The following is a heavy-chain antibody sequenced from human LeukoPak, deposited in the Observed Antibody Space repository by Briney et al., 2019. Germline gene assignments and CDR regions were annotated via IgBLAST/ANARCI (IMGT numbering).Heavy chain of an antibody. D-gene: IGHD1-1*01. V-gene: IGHV3-23*01. CDR2: ISGSGDNT. CDR3: AKTAGTSGTTKYYYDY. Sequence: PGGSLRDSCAASGFTFSSYAMSWVRQAPGKGLEWVSPISGSGDNTYYADSVKGRFTISRDNSKNTLYLQMDSLRAEDTAVYYCAKTAGTSGTTKYYYDYWGQGTLVTVSS. CDR1: GFTFSSYA. J-gene: IGHJ4*02.